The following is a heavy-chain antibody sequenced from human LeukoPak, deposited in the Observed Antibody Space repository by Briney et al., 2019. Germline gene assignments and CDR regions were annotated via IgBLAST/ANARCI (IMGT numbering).Heavy chain of an antibody. CDR3: ARAPSEIGGYYPEYFRH. J-gene: IGHJ1*01. D-gene: IGHD3-22*01. CDR2: IKSDGKT. V-gene: IGHV3-74*01. Sequence: GGSLRLSCAASGFTSSSYRMHWVRQAPGKGLVWVSRIKSDGKTNYADSVKGRFTISRDNAKNTVSLQMNSLRAEDTGVYYCARAPSEIGGYYPEYFRHWGQGTLVTVSS. CDR1: GFTSSSYR.